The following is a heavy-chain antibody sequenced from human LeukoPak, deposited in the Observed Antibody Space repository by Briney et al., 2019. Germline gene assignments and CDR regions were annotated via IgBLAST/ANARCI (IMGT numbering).Heavy chain of an antibody. CDR1: GFTFSNFW. Sequence: PGGSLRLSCAASGFTFSNFWMSWVRQAPGKGLEWVANIKPDGSGKYYVDSVRGRFTISRDNAKNSLFLQMNGLRADDTAVYYCARGPGTAYITYYFDCWGLGTLVTVSP. CDR2: IKPDGSGK. D-gene: IGHD1-1*01. J-gene: IGHJ4*02. CDR3: ARGPGTAYITYYFDC. V-gene: IGHV3-7*01.